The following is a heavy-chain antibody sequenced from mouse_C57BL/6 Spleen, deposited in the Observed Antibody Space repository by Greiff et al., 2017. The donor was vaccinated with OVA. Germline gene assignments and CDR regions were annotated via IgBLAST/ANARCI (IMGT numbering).Heavy chain of an antibody. D-gene: IGHD2-1*01. Sequence: EVQLQESGPGLVKPSQSLSLTCSVTGYSITSGYYWNWIRQFPGNKLEWMGYISYDGSNNYNPSLKNRISITRDTSKNQFFLKLNSVTTEDTATYYCASLYYGNYWYFDVWGTGTTVTVSS. CDR3: ASLYYGNYWYFDV. CDR1: GYSITSGYY. J-gene: IGHJ1*03. CDR2: ISYDGSN. V-gene: IGHV3-6*01.